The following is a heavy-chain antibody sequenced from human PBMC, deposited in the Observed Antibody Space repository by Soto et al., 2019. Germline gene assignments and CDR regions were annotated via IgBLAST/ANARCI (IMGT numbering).Heavy chain of an antibody. Sequence: QVQLVESGGGLVKPGGSLRLSCAASGFTFSDYYMSWIRQAPGKGLEWVSYISSSSYTNYADSVKGRFTISRDNAKNSLYLQMSSRGAEDTAVYYCARVGSGSYLDPYFDYWGQGTLVTVSS. CDR3: ARVGSGSYLDPYFDY. J-gene: IGHJ4*02. D-gene: IGHD3-10*01. CDR2: ISSSSYT. V-gene: IGHV3-11*05. CDR1: GFTFSDYY.